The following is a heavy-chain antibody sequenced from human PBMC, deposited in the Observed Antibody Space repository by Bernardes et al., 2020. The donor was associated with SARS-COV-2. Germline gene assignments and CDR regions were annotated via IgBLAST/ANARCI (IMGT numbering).Heavy chain of an antibody. CDR1: GFTFSSYS. V-gene: IGHV3-48*01. D-gene: IGHD2-21*02. J-gene: IGHJ6*02. CDR2: ISSSSSTI. Sequence: GSLRLSCAASGFTFSSYSMNWVRQAPGKGLEWVSYISSSSSTIYYADSVKGRFTISRDNAKNSLYLQMNSLRAEDTAVYYCARDFRVGDSGYYYYYYGMDVWGQGTTVTVSS. CDR3: ARDFRVGDSGYYYYYYGMDV.